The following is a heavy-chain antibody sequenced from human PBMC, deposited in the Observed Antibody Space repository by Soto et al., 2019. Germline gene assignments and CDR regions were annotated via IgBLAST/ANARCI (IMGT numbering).Heavy chain of an antibody. J-gene: IGHJ4*02. D-gene: IGHD3-22*01. V-gene: IGHV1-3*01. Sequence: QVPLVQSGAEVKKPGASVKVSCKASGYTFTSYAMHWVRQAPGQRLEWMGWINAGNGNTKYSQKFQGRVTITRGTSASTAYMELSSLRSEDTAVYYCASFDSSARGNYYFDYWGQGTLVTVSS. CDR3: ASFDSSARGNYYFDY. CDR1: GYTFTSYA. CDR2: INAGNGNT.